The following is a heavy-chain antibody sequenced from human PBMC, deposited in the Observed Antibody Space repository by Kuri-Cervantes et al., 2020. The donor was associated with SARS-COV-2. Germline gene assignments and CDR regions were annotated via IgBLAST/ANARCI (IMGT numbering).Heavy chain of an antibody. CDR3: AVNCGGDCYLPYYYYGMDV. Sequence: ASVKVSCKASGYTFSSYAISWVRQATGQGLEWMGWMNPNSGNTGYAQKFQGRVTMTRNTSISTAYMELSSLRSEDTAVYYCAVNCGGDCYLPYYYYGMDVWGQGTTVTVSS. CDR1: GYTFSSYA. CDR2: MNPNSGNT. D-gene: IGHD2-21*02. J-gene: IGHJ6*02. V-gene: IGHV1-8*02.